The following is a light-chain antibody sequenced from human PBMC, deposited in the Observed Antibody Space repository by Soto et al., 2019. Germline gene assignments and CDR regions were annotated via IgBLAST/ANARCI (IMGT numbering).Light chain of an antibody. CDR2: GVS. CDR1: SSDVGGYNF. Sequence: QSALTQPASVSGSPGQSITISCTGTSSDVGGYNFVSWYQQHPGKAPKVMIYGVSDRPSGVSNRFSGSKSGNTASLTISWLPAEDEADYFCRLYTSSTSYVFGTGTKLTVL. J-gene: IGLJ1*01. V-gene: IGLV2-14*01. CDR3: RLYTSSTSYV.